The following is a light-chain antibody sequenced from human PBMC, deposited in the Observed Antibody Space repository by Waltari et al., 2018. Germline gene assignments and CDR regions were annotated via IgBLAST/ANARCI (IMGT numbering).Light chain of an antibody. CDR1: QSVLYSPTNRNH. CDR2: WAS. V-gene: IGKV4-1*01. CDR3: QQYYSIPLT. Sequence: DIVMTQSPDALAVSLGERAAINCQSSQSVLYSPTNRNHLAWFQQKPGHPPKLLISWASTRESGVPDRFSGSGSGTDFTLTISSLQVEDVAVYYCQQYYSIPLTFGQGTRLEIK. J-gene: IGKJ5*01.